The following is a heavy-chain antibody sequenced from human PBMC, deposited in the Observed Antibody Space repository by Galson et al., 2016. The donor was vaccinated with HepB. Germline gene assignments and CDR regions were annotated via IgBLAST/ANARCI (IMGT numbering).Heavy chain of an antibody. V-gene: IGHV3-48*02. CDR1: GFIFSVYN. D-gene: IGHD3-16*01. Sequence: SLRLSCAASGFIFSVYNMNWARQAPGKGLEWIAWITSSSDTMYYADSVKGRFTISRDNAMNSLYLEMNSLRDEDTAVYYCARDDYFRLGYWGQGTLVTVSS. CDR3: ARDDYFRLGY. J-gene: IGHJ4*02. CDR2: ITSSSDTM.